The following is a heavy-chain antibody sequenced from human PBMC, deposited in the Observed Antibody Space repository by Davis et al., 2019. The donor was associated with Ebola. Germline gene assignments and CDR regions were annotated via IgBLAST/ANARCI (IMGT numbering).Heavy chain of an antibody. V-gene: IGHV1-46*01. Sequence: ASVQVPCKASGYSFTSYYMHWVRQAPRPALEWLGIINPSGGSTSYAQKFQGRVTMTRDTSTSTVHMELSSLRSEDTAGYYCARGGYAGMDVWGQGTTVTVSS. CDR2: INPSGGST. CDR1: GYSFTSYY. D-gene: IGHD5-18*01. CDR3: ARGGYAGMDV. J-gene: IGHJ6*02.